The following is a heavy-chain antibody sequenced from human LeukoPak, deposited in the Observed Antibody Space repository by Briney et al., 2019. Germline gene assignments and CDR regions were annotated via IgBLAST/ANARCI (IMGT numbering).Heavy chain of an antibody. J-gene: IGHJ6*02. CDR1: GGSFSGYY. V-gene: IGHV4-34*01. CDR3: ARNDDYYYSMDV. D-gene: IGHD1-1*01. Sequence: SETLSLTCAVYGGSFSGYYWSWIRQPPGKGLEWIGEINHSGSTNYNPSLKSRVTISVDTSKNQFSLKLSSVTAADTAVYYCARNDDYYYSMDVWGQGTTVTVSS. CDR2: INHSGST.